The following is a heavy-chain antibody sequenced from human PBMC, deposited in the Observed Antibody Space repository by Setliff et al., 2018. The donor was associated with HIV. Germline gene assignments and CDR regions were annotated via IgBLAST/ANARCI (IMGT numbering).Heavy chain of an antibody. CDR2: IYYSGSS. V-gene: IGHV4-39*01. D-gene: IGHD3-16*01. CDR1: GGSISSSSYY. J-gene: IGHJ3*02. CDR3: ASFWVGLDAFVI. Sequence: PSATLSLTCTVAGGSISSSSYYWGWLRQTPGKGLEWIGSIYYSGSSYYNLSLKSRVTISADTSKNQFSLKVRSVTAADTAVYSCASFWVGLDAFVIWGQGTMVTVSS.